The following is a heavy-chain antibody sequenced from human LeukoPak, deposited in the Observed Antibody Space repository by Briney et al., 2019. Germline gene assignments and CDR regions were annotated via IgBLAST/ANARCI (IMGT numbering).Heavy chain of an antibody. CDR1: GFVFGGYA. J-gene: IGHJ4*02. CDR3: ARGEGSGSYYFDY. CDR2: ISYDGSNK. V-gene: IGHV3-30*04. D-gene: IGHD3-10*01. Sequence: GGSLRLSCTASGFVFGGYAVSWVRQAPGKGLEWVAVISYDGSNKYYADSVKGRFTISRDNPKNTLYLQMNSLRAEDTAVYYCARGEGSGSYYFDYWGQGTLVTVSS.